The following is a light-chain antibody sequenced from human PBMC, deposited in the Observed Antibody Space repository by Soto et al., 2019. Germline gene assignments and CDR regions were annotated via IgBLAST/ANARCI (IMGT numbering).Light chain of an antibody. CDR1: QSISRY. J-gene: IGKJ1*01. V-gene: IGKV1-39*01. CDR3: QQNYGTPGT. CDR2: GAN. Sequence: GDRITITCRSSQSISRYLNWYQQRPGTAPKVLIFGANSLQSGVPSRFSGSGSGTEFTLTISSLQPEDFATYYCQQNYGTPGTFGQGTKVDI.